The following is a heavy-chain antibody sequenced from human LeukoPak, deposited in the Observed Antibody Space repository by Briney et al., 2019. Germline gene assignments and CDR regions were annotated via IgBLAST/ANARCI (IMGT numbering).Heavy chain of an antibody. D-gene: IGHD3-3*01. CDR1: GYTLTELS. CDR3: ATAFGVVDFDY. J-gene: IGHJ4*02. CDR2: INPNSGGT. V-gene: IGHV1-2*02. Sequence: ASVKVSCKVSGYTLTELSMHWVRQAPGQGLEWMGWINPNSGGTNHAQKFQGRVTMTRDTSISTAYMELSSLTSDDTAVYYCATAFGVVDFDYWGQGTLVTVSS.